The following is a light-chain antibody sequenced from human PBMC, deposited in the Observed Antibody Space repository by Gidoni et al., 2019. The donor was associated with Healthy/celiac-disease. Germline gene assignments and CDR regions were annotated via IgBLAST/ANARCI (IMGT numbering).Light chain of an antibody. CDR3: QQRSMGA. Sequence: EIVLTPSPATLSLSPGERATLSCSASKSVSSNLAWYQQKPGQAPRLLLHDASNRAAGIPARCSGSGSGTDFTLTSSSLEPEDFAVYFCQQRSMGAFGGGTKVEIK. V-gene: IGKV3-11*01. CDR2: DAS. J-gene: IGKJ4*01. CDR1: KSVSSN.